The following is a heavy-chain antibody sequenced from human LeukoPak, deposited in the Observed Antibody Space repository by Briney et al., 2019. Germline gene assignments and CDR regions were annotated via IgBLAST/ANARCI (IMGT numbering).Heavy chain of an antibody. V-gene: IGHV1-18*01. Sequence: ASVKVSFKASVYTFTIYGISWVRQAPGQGREWMGWISAYNGDTNYAQKLQGRVTMTTDTSTSTAYMELRSLRSDDTAVYYCARGLRGYSGYDYSFDYWGQGTLVTVSS. J-gene: IGHJ4*02. CDR2: ISAYNGDT. D-gene: IGHD5-12*01. CDR1: VYTFTIYG. CDR3: ARGLRGYSGYDYSFDY.